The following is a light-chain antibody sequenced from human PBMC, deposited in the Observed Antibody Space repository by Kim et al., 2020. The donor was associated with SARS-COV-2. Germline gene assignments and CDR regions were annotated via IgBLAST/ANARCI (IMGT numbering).Light chain of an antibody. Sequence: EIVMTQSPLTLSLSPGERATLSCRASQSVSTNLAWYQQKPGQAPRLLIYHASTRATGIPARFSGSGSGTEFTLTISSLQSEDFAVYYCQQYNKRTPGRLTLGQGTRLEIK. CDR3: QQYNKRTPGRLT. V-gene: IGKV3-15*01. J-gene: IGKJ5*01. CDR2: HAS. CDR1: QSVSTN.